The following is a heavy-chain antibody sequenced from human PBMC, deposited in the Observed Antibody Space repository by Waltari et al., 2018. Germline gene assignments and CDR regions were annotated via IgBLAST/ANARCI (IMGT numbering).Heavy chain of an antibody. CDR2: IYYSGST. CDR3: ASHGITGTKTPFDY. D-gene: IGHD1-20*01. CDR1: GGSISSHY. V-gene: IGHV4-59*11. Sequence: QVQLQESGPGLVKPSETLSLTCTVSGGSISSHYWSWIRQPPGKGLEWIGYIYYSGSTNYNPSLKSRVTISVDTSKNQFSLKLSSVTAADTAVYYCASHGITGTKTPFDYWGQGTLVTVSS. J-gene: IGHJ4*02.